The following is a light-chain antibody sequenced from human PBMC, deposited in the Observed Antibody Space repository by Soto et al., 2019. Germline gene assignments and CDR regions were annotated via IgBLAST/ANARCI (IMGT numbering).Light chain of an antibody. V-gene: IGKV3-20*01. Sequence: EIVLTQSPGTLSLSPGERATLSCRASQSVSSSYLAWYQQKPGQAPRLLIYGASSRPTGIPDRFSGSGSGTDFNLTIRRLEREEIEVYYCQQQGRLGACGQGTRLEIK. CDR3: QQQGRLGA. CDR2: GAS. J-gene: IGKJ5*01. CDR1: QSVSSSY.